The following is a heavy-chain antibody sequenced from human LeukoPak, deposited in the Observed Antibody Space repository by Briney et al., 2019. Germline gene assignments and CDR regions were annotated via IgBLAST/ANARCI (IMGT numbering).Heavy chain of an antibody. CDR2: IYYSGST. CDR3: ARGWGSSGWFDP. J-gene: IGHJ5*02. Sequence: SETLSLTCTVSGGSNSSYYWSWIRQPPGKGLEWIGYIYYSGSTNYNPSLKSRVTISLDTSKNQFSLKLSSVTAADTAVYYCARGWGSSGWFDPWGQGTLVTVSS. V-gene: IGHV4-59*08. D-gene: IGHD6-19*01. CDR1: GGSNSSYY.